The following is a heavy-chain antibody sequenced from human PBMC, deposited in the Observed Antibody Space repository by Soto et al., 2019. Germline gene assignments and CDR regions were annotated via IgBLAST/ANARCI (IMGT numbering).Heavy chain of an antibody. V-gene: IGHV1-18*01. CDR3: ARDHECIADRIFKY. D-gene: IGHD3-3*01. CDR2: ISAYNGNT. CDR1: GDTFASFG. J-gene: IGHJ4*02. Sequence: ASVKVSCKASGDTFASFGFSWVRQAPGQGLEWLGWISAYNGNTHYAQKVRDRVTLTTDTSTNTDYIELRSLTSDDTAVYYCARDHECIADRIFKYCGQGTRVTV.